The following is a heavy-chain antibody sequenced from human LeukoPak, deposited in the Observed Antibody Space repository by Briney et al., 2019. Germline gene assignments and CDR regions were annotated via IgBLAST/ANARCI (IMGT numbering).Heavy chain of an antibody. CDR1: GFTFSSYS. D-gene: IGHD4-11*01. Sequence: GGSLRLSCAASGFTFSSYSMNWVRQAPGKGLEWVSSISSSSSYIYYADSVKGRFTISRDNSKNTLYLQMNSLRAEDTAVYYCARVVDHDYSDYYLDYWGQGTLVTVSS. CDR2: ISSSSSYI. V-gene: IGHV3-21*04. CDR3: ARVVDHDYSDYYLDY. J-gene: IGHJ4*02.